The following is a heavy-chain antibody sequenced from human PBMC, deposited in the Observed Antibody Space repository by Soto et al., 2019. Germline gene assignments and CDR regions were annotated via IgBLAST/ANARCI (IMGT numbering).Heavy chain of an antibody. CDR2: ISAYNGNT. D-gene: IGHD3-9*01. Sequence: ASVKVSCQASGYTFTSYGISWVRQAPGQGLEWMGWISAYNGNTNYAQKLQGRVTMTTDTSTSTAYMELRSLRSDDTAVYYCARARDFDWLLSLFDYWGQGTLVTVSS. V-gene: IGHV1-18*01. J-gene: IGHJ4*02. CDR1: GYTFTSYG. CDR3: ARARDFDWLLSLFDY.